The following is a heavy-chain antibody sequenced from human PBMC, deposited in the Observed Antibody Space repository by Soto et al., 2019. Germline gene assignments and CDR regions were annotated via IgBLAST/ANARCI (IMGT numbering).Heavy chain of an antibody. V-gene: IGHV3-23*01. Sequence: EVQLLESGGGLVQPGGSLRLSCAASGFTFSPYSMSWVRQAPGKGLEWVSAMSGSGDKTANADSVKGRFTISRDNPKDTLQLPRNSLRAEDTAADYCAKLVSGRRGQLQPKSSNVPYYYRMDVWGQGTTVTVSS. D-gene: IGHD2-2*01. CDR2: MSGSGDKT. J-gene: IGHJ6*02. CDR3: AKLVSGRRGQLQPKSSNVPYYYRMDV. CDR1: GFTFSPYS.